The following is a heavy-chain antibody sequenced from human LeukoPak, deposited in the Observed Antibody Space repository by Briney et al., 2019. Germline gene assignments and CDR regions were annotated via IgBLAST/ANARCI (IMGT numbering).Heavy chain of an antibody. J-gene: IGHJ4*02. CDR2: ISGSGGST. CDR1: GFTFSSYA. Sequence: GGSLSLSCAASGFTFSSYAMSWVRQAPGKRVEWVSAISGSGGSTYYADSVKGRFTISRDNFKNTLYLQMNSLRVEDTAVYYCAKDRGRYSYGSVDYWGQGTLVTVSS. CDR3: AKDRGRYSYGSVDY. V-gene: IGHV3-23*01. D-gene: IGHD5-12*01.